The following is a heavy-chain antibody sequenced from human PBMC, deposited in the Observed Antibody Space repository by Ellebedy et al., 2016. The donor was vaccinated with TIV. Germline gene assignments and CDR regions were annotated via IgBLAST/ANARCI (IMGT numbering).Heavy chain of an antibody. J-gene: IGHJ5*02. V-gene: IGHV3-48*01. CDR1: GFTFSSYS. CDR2: ISSSSSTI. D-gene: IGHD2-2*03. CDR3: ARDSGYCSSTSCPTNWFDP. Sequence: GGSLRLSXAASGFTFSSYSMNWVRQAPGKGLEWVSSISSSSSTIYYADSVKGRFTISRDNAKNSLYLQMNSLRAEDTAVYYCARDSGYCSSTSCPTNWFDPWGQGTLVTVSS.